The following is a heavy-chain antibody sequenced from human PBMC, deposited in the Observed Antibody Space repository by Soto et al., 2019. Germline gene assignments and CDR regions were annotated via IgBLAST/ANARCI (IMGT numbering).Heavy chain of an antibody. CDR2: ISGSGGST. V-gene: IGHV3-23*01. CDR3: AKVKMYSSSPYYYGMDV. Sequence: PGVSLRLSCAASGFTFSSYAMSWVRQAPGKGLEWVSAISGSGGSTYYADSVKGRFTISRDNSKNTLYLQMNSLRAEDTAVYYCAKVKMYSSSPYYYGMDVWGQGTTVTVSS. J-gene: IGHJ6*02. D-gene: IGHD6-6*01. CDR1: GFTFSSYA.